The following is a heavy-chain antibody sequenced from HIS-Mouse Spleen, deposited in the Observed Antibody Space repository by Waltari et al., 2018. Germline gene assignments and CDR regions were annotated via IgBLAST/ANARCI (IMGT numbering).Heavy chain of an antibody. Sequence: QLQLQESGPGLVKPSETLSLTCTVSGGSISLISYYWGWIRQPPGQGLEWIGSIYYSGSTYYNPSLKSRVTISVDTSKNQFSLKLSSVTAADTAVYYCAREIPYSSSWYDWYFDLWGRGTLVTVSS. CDR1: GGSISLISYY. D-gene: IGHD6-13*01. CDR2: IYYSGST. CDR3: AREIPYSSSWYDWYFDL. J-gene: IGHJ2*01. V-gene: IGHV4-39*07.